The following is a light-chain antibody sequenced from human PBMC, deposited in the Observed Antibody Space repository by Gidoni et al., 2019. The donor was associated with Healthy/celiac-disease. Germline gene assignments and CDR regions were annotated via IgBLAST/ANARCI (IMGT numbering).Light chain of an antibody. V-gene: IGLV3-1*01. CDR2: QDS. J-gene: IGLJ1*01. Sequence: SYELTQPPSVSVSPGQTASITCSGDKLGDKYACWYQKKPGQSPVLVIYQDSKRPSGIPERFSGSNSGNTATLTISGTQAMDEADYYCQAWDSSTVGVFGTGTKVTVL. CDR1: KLGDKY. CDR3: QAWDSSTVGV.